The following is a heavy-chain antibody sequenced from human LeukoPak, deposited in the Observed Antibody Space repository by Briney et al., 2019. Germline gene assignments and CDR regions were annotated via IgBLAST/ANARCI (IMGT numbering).Heavy chain of an antibody. CDR2: IRYDGSNK. Sequence: GGSPRLSCAASGFTLRRYGMPTVRQAPGHGLEWVAFIRYDGSNKYYADSVKGRFTISRDNSKNTLYLQMNSLRAEGTAVYYCAKAQWLEPSGYWGQGTLVTVSS. V-gene: IGHV3-30*02. J-gene: IGHJ4*02. CDR3: AKAQWLEPSGY. D-gene: IGHD6-19*01. CDR1: GFTLRRYG.